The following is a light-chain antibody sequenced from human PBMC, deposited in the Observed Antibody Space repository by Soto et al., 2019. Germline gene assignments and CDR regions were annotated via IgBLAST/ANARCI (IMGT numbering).Light chain of an antibody. J-gene: IGKJ1*01. V-gene: IGKV1-5*01. CDR1: QSISSW. Sequence: DIQMTQSPSTLSASVGDRVTITCRASQSISSWLAWYQQKPGKAPKLLIYDASSLESGVPSRFSGSGSGTEFTLTISSLQPDDFATYYCQQYNSYSPYTFGQGTKGDIK. CDR2: DAS. CDR3: QQYNSYSPYT.